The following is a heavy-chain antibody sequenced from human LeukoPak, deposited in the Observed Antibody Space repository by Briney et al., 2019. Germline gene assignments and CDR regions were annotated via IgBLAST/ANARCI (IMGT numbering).Heavy chain of an antibody. V-gene: IGHV4-39*07. J-gene: IGHJ4*02. CDR2: IYYSGST. CDR3: ARGRRFPDY. Sequence: SETLSLTCTVSGGSISSSSYYWGWIRQPPGKGLEWIGSIYYSGSTYYNPSLKSRVTISVDTSKNQFSLKLSSVTAADTAVYYCARGRRFPDYWGQGTLVTVSS. CDR1: GGSISSSSYY. D-gene: IGHD3-3*01.